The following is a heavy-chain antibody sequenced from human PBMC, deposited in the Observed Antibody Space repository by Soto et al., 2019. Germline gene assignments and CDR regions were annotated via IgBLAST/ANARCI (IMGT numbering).Heavy chain of an antibody. Sequence: GGSLRLSCAASGFTFSDYWMSWVRQAPGKGLEWVANIKQDGSEKYYVDSVKGRFTISRDNAKNSLYLQMNSLRAEDTAVYYCARDLGEWPDYRGQGSLDPGSS. V-gene: IGHV3-7*01. D-gene: IGHD3-3*01. CDR2: IKQDGSEK. J-gene: IGHJ4*02. CDR1: GFTFSDYW. CDR3: ARDLGEWPDY.